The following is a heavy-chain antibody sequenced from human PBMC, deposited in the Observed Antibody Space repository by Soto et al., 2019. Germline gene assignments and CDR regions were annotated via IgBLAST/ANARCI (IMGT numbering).Heavy chain of an antibody. V-gene: IGHV4-30-4*08. CDR2: IYYSGSS. CDR3: ARAGYYDSSGYSLDDAFDI. D-gene: IGHD3-22*01. CDR1: GASISSANNY. Sequence: PSETLSLTCTVSGASISSANNYWSWIRQPPGRGLEWIGYIYYSGSSHYNPSLKSRASISLDTSENQFSLNLSSVTAADTAVYYCARAGYYDSSGYSLDDAFDIWGQGTMVTVSS. J-gene: IGHJ3*02.